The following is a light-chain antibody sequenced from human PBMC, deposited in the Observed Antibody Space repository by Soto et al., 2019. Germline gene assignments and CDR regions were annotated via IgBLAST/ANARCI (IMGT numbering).Light chain of an antibody. V-gene: IGKV1-5*01. CDR1: QSIRHY. CDR3: QHHNSYSQT. Sequence: DILMTQYPPTQAASVGDRVTITCRASQSIRHYLAWYQQMPGKAPKLLIYGASTLQSGVPSRFSGSGSGTEFTLTISSLQPDDFGTYFCQHHNSYSQTFGQGTKVDIK. CDR2: GAS. J-gene: IGKJ1*01.